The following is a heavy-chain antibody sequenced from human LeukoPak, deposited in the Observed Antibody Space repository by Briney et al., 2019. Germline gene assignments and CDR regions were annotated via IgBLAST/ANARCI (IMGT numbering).Heavy chain of an antibody. J-gene: IGHJ6*03. D-gene: IGHD5-18*01. V-gene: IGHV4-59*12. CDR3: ARDLGGYSDGSYYYYMDI. CDR2: IYYSGST. CDR1: GGSISSYY. Sequence: SETLSLTCTVSGGSISSYYWSWIRQPPGKGLEWIGYIYYSGSTNYNPSLKSRVTISVDTSKNQFSLKLTSVTAADTAVYYCARDLGGYSDGSYYYYMDIWGRGTTVTVSS.